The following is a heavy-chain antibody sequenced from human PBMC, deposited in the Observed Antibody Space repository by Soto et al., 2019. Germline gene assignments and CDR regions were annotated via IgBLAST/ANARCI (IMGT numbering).Heavy chain of an antibody. CDR3: AKGDGAWYDCLDY. Sequence: GGSLRLSCAASGFSFSNYAMSWVRQAPGKGLEWVSAISSSGGTTYYAGSVKGRFTISRDNSESTLYLQMNSLRAEDTAVYFCAKGDGAWYDCLDYWGQGTLVTVSS. CDR2: ISSSGGTT. V-gene: IGHV3-23*01. CDR1: GFSFSNYA. D-gene: IGHD6-19*01. J-gene: IGHJ4*02.